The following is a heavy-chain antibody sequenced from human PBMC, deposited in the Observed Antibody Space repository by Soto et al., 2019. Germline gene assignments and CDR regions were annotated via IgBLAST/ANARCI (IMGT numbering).Heavy chain of an antibody. CDR2: ISTYNGNT. J-gene: IGHJ4*02. V-gene: IGHV1-18*01. Sequence: QAQLVQSGAEVKKPGASVKVSCKASGYSFTTSGITWVRQAPGQGLEWMGWISTYNGNTNYAQKFQDRVTLSTDTSTSTAYMELRSLSSDDTAVYYCARRLYGDYDYWGQGTLVTVSS. CDR1: GYSFTTSG. CDR3: ARRLYGDYDY. D-gene: IGHD4-17*01.